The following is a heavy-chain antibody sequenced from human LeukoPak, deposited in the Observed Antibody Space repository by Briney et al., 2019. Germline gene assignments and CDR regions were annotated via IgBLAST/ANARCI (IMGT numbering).Heavy chain of an antibody. J-gene: IGHJ1*01. CDR1: GGSISSGGYY. CDR3: ARHGGTPRYTAFFQH. D-gene: IGHD2-21*02. CDR2: IYHSGST. V-gene: IGHV4-30-2*01. Sequence: SQTLSLTCTVSGGSISSGGYYWSWIRQPPGKGLEWIGYIYHSGSTYYNPSLKSRVTISVDRSKNQFSLKLSSVTAADTAVYYCARHGGTPRYTAFFQHWGQGTLVTVSS.